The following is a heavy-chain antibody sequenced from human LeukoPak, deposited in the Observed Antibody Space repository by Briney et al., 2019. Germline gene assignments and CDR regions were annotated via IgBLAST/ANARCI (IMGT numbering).Heavy chain of an antibody. CDR3: AREGSGYTYGRGSYFDY. D-gene: IGHD5-18*01. J-gene: IGHJ4*01. CDR2: INPNSSDT. V-gene: IGHV1-2*06. Sequence: ASVKVSCKASGYTLTVYYIHWVRQAPGQGLEWMGRINPNSSDTNFAQKFQGRVTMTRDTSISTAYMDLSGLRPDDTAVYYCAREGSGYTYGRGSYFDYWGHGILVTVSS. CDR1: GYTLTVYY.